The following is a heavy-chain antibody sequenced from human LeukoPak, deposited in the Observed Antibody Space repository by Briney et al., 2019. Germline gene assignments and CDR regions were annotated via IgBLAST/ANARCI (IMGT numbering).Heavy chain of an antibody. J-gene: IGHJ3*02. V-gene: IGHV4-61*02. Sequence: SQTLSLTCTVSGGSISSGSYYWSWIRQPAGKGLEWIGRIYTSGSTNYNPSLKSRVTISVDTSKNQFSLKLGSVTAADTAVYYCARDLKGYCSSTSCYVGDAFDIWGQGTMVTVSS. D-gene: IGHD2-2*01. CDR3: ARDLKGYCSSTSCYVGDAFDI. CDR1: GGSISSGSYY. CDR2: IYTSGST.